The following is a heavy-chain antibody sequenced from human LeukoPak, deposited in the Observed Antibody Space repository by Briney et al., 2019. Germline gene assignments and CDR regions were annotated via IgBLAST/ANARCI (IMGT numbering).Heavy chain of an antibody. D-gene: IGHD2-2*01. CDR1: RYTFTDYY. CDR3: ARGGWSLGYCSSSSCLDWFNP. V-gene: IGHV1-2*02. Sequence: ASVKVSCKASRYTFTDYYMHWVRQAPGQGLEWMGWINPNSGGTNYAQKFQGRVTMTRDTSISTAYMELSRLRSDDTAVYYCARGGWSLGYCSSSSCLDWFNPWGQGTLVTVSS. CDR2: INPNSGGT. J-gene: IGHJ5*02.